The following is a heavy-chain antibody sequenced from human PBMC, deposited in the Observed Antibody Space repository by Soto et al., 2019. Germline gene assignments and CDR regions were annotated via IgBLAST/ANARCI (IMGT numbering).Heavy chain of an antibody. V-gene: IGHV5-51*01. CDR3: ARQDGGAQLWEGDFDY. J-gene: IGHJ4*02. CDR1: GYSFTSYW. Sequence: GESLKISCKGSGYSFTSYWIGWVRQMPGKGLEWMWIIYPGDSDTRYSPSFQGQVTISADKSISTAYLQWSSLKASDTAMYYCARQDGGAQLWEGDFDYWGQGTLVTVSS. CDR2: IYPGDSDT. D-gene: IGHD5-18*01.